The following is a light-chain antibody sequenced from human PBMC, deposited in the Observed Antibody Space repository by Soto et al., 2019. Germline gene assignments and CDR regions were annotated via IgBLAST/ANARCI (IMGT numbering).Light chain of an antibody. V-gene: IGKV1-39*01. CDR3: PQGYSTPWT. Sequence: MRIPQSPSSLSASDGERVTITCLASQSISSYLHWYQQKPGKAPKLLIYAASNLQSGVPSRFSASGSGTDFTLTLNSLQPEDFATYYCPQGYSTPWTSGQGTNVDNK. J-gene: IGKJ1*01. CDR2: AAS. CDR1: QSISSY.